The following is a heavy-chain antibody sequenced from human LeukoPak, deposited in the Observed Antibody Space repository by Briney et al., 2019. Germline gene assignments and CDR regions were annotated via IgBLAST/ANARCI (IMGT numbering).Heavy chain of an antibody. CDR2: IYPGDSDT. CDR3: ASGIAAAGRVFQH. CDR1: GYSFTSYW. Sequence: GESLKISCKGSGYSFTSYWIGWVRQLPGKGLEWMGIIYPGDSDTRYSPSFQGQVTISADKSISTAYLQWSSLKASDTAMYYCASGIAAAGRVFQHWGQGTLVTVSS. D-gene: IGHD6-13*01. V-gene: IGHV5-51*01. J-gene: IGHJ1*01.